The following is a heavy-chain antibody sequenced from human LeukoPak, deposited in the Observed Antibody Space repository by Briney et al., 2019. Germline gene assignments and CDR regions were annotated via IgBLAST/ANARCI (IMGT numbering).Heavy chain of an antibody. J-gene: IGHJ4*02. CDR2: INWNGGST. D-gene: IGHD3-9*01. CDR3: ARVGYFDWLVSFDY. CDR1: GFTVSSNS. V-gene: IGHV3-20*04. Sequence: GGSLRLSCTVSGFTVSSNSMSWVRQAPGKGLEWVSGINWNGGSTGYADSVKGRFTISRDNAKNSLYLQMNSLRAEDTALYYCARVGYFDWLVSFDYWGQGTLVTVSS.